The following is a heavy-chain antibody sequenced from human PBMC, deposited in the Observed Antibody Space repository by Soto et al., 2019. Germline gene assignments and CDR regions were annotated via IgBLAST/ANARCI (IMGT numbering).Heavy chain of an antibody. CDR2: ISKSGDSR. V-gene: IGHV3-11*01. D-gene: IGHD3-16*01. J-gene: IGHJ4*02. CDR1: GFTFSDYY. CDR3: ARVLKCYASDY. Sequence: GGSLRLSCAASGFTFSDYYMTWIRQAPWKGLEWISYISKSGDSRFYADSVRGRFTISRDNAKNSLYLQMNSLSAEGKAVYYCARVLKCYASDYWGQGTLVTVSS.